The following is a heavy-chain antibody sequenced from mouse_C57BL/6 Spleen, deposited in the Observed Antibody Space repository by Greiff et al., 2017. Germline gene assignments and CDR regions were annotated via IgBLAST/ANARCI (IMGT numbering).Heavy chain of an antibody. Sequence: QVQLQQPGAELVKPGASVKLSCKASGYTFTSYWVLLVKQWPGQGLEWIGEIDPSDSYNNYNRKFKGKATLTVDTSSSTAYRTLSSLTSEDSAVYYCARVLPYYAMDYWGQGTSVTVSS. CDR3: ARVLPYYAMDY. CDR1: GYTFTSYW. J-gene: IGHJ4*01. CDR2: IDPSDSYN. V-gene: IGHV1-50*01. D-gene: IGHD1-1*01.